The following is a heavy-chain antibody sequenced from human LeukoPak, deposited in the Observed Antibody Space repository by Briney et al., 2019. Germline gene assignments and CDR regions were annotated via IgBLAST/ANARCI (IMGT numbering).Heavy chain of an antibody. CDR1: GFTFTTYW. D-gene: IGHD3-3*01. Sequence: PGGSLRLSCTASGFTFTTYWMSWVRQAPGKGLEWVAKINQDGSEKDYVDSVKGRFTISRDNSKNTLYLQMNSLRAEDTAVYYCAKDRGDFWSGSPTNYWGQGTLVTVSS. CDR3: AKDRGDFWSGSPTNY. V-gene: IGHV3-7*03. CDR2: INQDGSEK. J-gene: IGHJ4*02.